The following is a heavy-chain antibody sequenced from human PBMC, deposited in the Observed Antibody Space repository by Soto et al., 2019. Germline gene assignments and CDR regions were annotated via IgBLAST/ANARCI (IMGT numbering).Heavy chain of an antibody. V-gene: IGHV4-34*01. CDR1: GGSFSGYY. J-gene: IGHJ4*02. CDR3: ATGVILTGYPHSDY. Sequence: SETLSLTCAVYGGSFSGYYWSWIRQPPGKGLEWIGEINHSGSTNYNPSLKSRVTISVDTSKNQFSLKLSSVTAADSAVYYCATGVILTGYPHSDYWGQGTLVTVSS. CDR2: INHSGST. D-gene: IGHD3-9*01.